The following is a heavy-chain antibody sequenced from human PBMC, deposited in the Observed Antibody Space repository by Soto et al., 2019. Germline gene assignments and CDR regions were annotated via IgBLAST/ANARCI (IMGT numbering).Heavy chain of an antibody. Sequence: QVQLQQWGAGLLKPSETLSLTCAVYGGSFSGYYWSWIRQPPGKGLEWIGEINQSGSTNYNPSLKSGFTLSEDTPKDRCSLKLSSVTAADTPVYYCARRPNDYGAQNAYLWGQGPLVTFSS. D-gene: IGHD4-17*01. CDR3: ARRPNDYGAQNAYL. V-gene: IGHV4-34*01. CDR1: GGSFSGYY. J-gene: IGHJ4*02. CDR2: INQSGST.